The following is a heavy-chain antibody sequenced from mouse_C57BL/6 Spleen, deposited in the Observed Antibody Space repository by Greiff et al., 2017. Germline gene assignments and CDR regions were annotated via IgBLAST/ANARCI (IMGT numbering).Heavy chain of an antibody. V-gene: IGHV1-64*01. J-gene: IGHJ4*01. Sequence: QVQLQQPGAELVKPGASVKLSCKASGYTFTSYWMHWVQQRPGQGLEWIGMIHPNSGSTNYNEKFKSKATLTVDKSSSTAYMQLSSLTSEDSAVXYCARPDYYGSSPVYAMDYWGQGTSVTVSA. CDR1: GYTFTSYW. D-gene: IGHD1-1*01. CDR2: IHPNSGST. CDR3: ARPDYYGSSPVYAMDY.